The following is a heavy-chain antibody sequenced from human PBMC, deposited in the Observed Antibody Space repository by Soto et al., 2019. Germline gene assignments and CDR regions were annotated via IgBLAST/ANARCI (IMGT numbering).Heavy chain of an antibody. Sequence: SVKVSCKASGDTDTNYVISWVRQAPGQGLEWMGGIFPKFGTTYSAQKLQDRLTITADESTSAVYMQLSSLRLDDTAVYYCEAEMTFGKLSVVWGQGTTVTVSS. CDR3: EAEMTFGKLSVV. CDR2: IFPKFGTT. CDR1: GDTDTNYV. J-gene: IGHJ6*02. D-gene: IGHD3-16*02. V-gene: IGHV1-69*13.